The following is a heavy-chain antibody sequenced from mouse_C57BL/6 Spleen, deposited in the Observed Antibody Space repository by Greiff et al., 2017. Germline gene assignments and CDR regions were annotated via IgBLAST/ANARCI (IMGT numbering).Heavy chain of an antibody. V-gene: IGHV1-18*01. D-gene: IGHD1-1*02. CDR3: ARSISYGGFAY. Sequence: EVQLQQSGPELVKPGASVKIPCKASGYTFTDYNMDWVKQSHGKSLEWIGDINPNNGGTIYNQKFKGKATLTVDKSSSTAYMELRSLTSEDTAVYYCARSISYGGFAYWGQWALVTVSA. CDR1: GYTFTDYN. CDR2: INPNNGGT. J-gene: IGHJ3*01.